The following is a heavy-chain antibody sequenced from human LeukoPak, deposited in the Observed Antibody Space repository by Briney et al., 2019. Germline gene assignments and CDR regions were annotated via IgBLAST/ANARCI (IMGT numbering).Heavy chain of an antibody. CDR3: ARDLAGPPQEAFDI. V-gene: IGHV3-7*01. CDR2: IKQDGTEK. Sequence: GGSLRLSCAASGFTFSSYWMSWVRQAPGKGLDGVANIKQDGTEKHYVDSVKGRFTISRDNAKNSLYLQMNSLRAEDTAVYYCARDLAGPPQEAFDIWGQGTMVTVSS. J-gene: IGHJ3*02. CDR1: GFTFSSYW.